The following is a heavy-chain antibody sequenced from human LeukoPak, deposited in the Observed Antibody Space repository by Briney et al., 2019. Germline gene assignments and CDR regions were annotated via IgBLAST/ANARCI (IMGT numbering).Heavy chain of an antibody. Sequence: PGGSLRLSCAASGFTFSSYWMHWVRQAPGKGLVWVSRINSDGSSTSYADSVKGRFTISRDNAKNSLYLQMNSLRAEDTAVYYCARGSGDSSGPMGGDYWGQGTLVTVSS. D-gene: IGHD3-22*01. V-gene: IGHV3-74*01. CDR1: GFTFSSYW. J-gene: IGHJ4*02. CDR3: ARGSGDSSGPMGGDY. CDR2: INSDGSST.